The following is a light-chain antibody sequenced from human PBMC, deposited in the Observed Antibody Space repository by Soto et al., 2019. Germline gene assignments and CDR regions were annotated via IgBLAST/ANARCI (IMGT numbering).Light chain of an antibody. J-gene: IGKJ2*01. CDR1: QSVSSY. CDR2: DAS. V-gene: IGKV3-11*01. Sequence: EIVLTQSPATLSLSPGERATLSCRASQSVSSYLACYQQKPGQAPRLLIYDASNRATGIPARFSGSGSGTEFTLTISSLEPEDFAVYYCQQRSNCPPYTFGQGTKLEIK. CDR3: QQRSNCPPYT.